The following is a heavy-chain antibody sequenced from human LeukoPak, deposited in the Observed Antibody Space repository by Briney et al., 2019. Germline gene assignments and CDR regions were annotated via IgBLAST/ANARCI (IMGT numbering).Heavy chain of an antibody. CDR2: ISSSSSTI. V-gene: IGHV3-48*01. J-gene: IGHJ3*02. CDR1: GFTFSSYS. CDR3: ARDMWLFGSSGAFDI. D-gene: IGHD6-6*01. Sequence: PGGSLRLSCAASGFTFSSYSMNWVRQAPGKGLEWVSYISSSSSTIYYADSVKGRFTISRDNAKNSLYLQMNSLRAEDTAVYYCARDMWLFGSSGAFDIWGQGTMVTVSS.